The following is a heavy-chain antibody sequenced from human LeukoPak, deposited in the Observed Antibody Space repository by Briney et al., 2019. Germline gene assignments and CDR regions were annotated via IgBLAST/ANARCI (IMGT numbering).Heavy chain of an antibody. J-gene: IGHJ6*03. CDR2: IYPGDSDT. CDR3: ARDWGEYQLLSLNYYYYMDV. Sequence: GESLKISCKGSGYSFTSHWIGWVRQVPGKGLEWMGIIYPGDSDTRYSPSFQGQVTISADKSISTAYLQWSSLKASDTAMYYCARDWGEYQLLSLNYYYYMDVWGKGTTVTVSS. D-gene: IGHD2-2*01. V-gene: IGHV5-51*01. CDR1: GYSFTSHW.